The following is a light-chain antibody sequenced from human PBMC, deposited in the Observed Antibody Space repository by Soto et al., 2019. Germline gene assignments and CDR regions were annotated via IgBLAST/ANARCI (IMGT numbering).Light chain of an antibody. CDR3: CSYEGSGTFVI. V-gene: IGLV2-23*03. Sequence: QSALTQPASVSGSPGQSITISCTGTNSNIGGYYVVSWYQQRPGKAPKLMIYEGSQRPSGVSTRFSGSKSGNTASLTISGLQAEDEADYYCCSYEGSGTFVIFGGGTKVTVL. J-gene: IGLJ2*01. CDR2: EGS. CDR1: NSNIGGYYV.